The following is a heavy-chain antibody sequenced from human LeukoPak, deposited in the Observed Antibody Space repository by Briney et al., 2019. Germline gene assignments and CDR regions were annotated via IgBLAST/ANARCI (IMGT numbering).Heavy chain of an antibody. D-gene: IGHD4-17*01. CDR3: AKARLVTTHFDY. CDR1: GFTFSSYV. Sequence: GGPLRLSCAASGFTFSSYVMSWVRQAPGKGLEWVSTITGSGGRTYYADSVKGPFTISRDNSKNTLYLQMNSLRAEDTAVYYCAKARLVTTHFDYWGQGTLVTVSS. CDR2: ITGSGGRT. V-gene: IGHV3-23*01. J-gene: IGHJ4*02.